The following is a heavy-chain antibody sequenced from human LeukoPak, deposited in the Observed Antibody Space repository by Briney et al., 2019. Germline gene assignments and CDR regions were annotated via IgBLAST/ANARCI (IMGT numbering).Heavy chain of an antibody. J-gene: IGHJ4*02. V-gene: IGHV1-69*06. CDR3: ARGVATIGGFDY. CDR2: IIPIFGTA. Sequence: ASVKVSCKASGGTFSSYAISWVRQAPGQGLEWMGGIIPIFGTANYAQKFQGRVTITADKSTSTAYMELSSLRSEDTAVYYCARGVATIGGFDYWGQGTLVTVSS. CDR1: GGTFSSYA. D-gene: IGHD5-24*01.